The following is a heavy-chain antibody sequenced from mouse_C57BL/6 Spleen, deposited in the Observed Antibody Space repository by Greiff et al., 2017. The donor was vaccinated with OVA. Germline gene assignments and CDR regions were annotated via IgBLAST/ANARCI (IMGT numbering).Heavy chain of an antibody. V-gene: IGHV1-18*01. J-gene: IGHJ1*03. Sequence: EVKLLESGPELVKPGASVKIPCKASGYTFTDYNMDWVKQSHGKSLEWIGDINPNNGGTIYNQKFKGKATLTVDKSSSTAYMELRSLTSEDTAVYYCARRLGYYGSSYGYFDVWGTGTTVTVSS. D-gene: IGHD1-1*01. CDR3: ARRLGYYGSSYGYFDV. CDR1: GYTFTDYN. CDR2: INPNNGGT.